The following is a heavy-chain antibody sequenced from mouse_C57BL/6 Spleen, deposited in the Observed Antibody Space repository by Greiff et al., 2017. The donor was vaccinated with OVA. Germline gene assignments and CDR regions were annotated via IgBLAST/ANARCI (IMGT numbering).Heavy chain of an antibody. J-gene: IGHJ1*03. CDR1: GYTFTDYC. Sequence: VQLQQSGAELVRPGASVKLSCKASGYTFTDYCINWVKQRPGQGLEWIARIYPGSGNTYYNEKFKGKATLTAEKSSSTAYMQLSSLTSEDSAVYFCARNERYFDVWGTGTTVTVSA. CDR3: ARNERYFDV. CDR2: IYPGSGNT. V-gene: IGHV1-76*01.